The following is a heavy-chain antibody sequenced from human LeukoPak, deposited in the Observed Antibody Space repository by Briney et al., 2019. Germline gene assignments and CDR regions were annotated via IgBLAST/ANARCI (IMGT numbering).Heavy chain of an antibody. CDR3: AKGGQRTDFWITGYYYMDV. CDR1: GFTVSRKY. CDR2: IYSDDST. V-gene: IGHV3-53*01. J-gene: IGHJ6*03. Sequence: GGSLRLSCAASGFTVSRKYMTWVRQAPGKGLEWVSLIYSDDSTYYAASVKGRFTISRDNSKNTLYLQMNSLRAEDTAVYYCAKGGQRTDFWITGYYYMDVWGKGTTVTVSS. D-gene: IGHD3-3*01.